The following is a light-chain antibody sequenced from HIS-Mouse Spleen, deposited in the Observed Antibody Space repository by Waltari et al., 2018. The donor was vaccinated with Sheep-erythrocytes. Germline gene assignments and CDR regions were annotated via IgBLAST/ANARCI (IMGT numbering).Light chain of an antibody. CDR3: SSYAGSNNWV. J-gene: IGLJ3*02. CDR2: EVS. CDR1: SSAVGGYNY. Sequence: QSALTQPPSASGSPGQSVPISCTGTSSAVGGYNYVSWYQQPPGKAPKLMIYEVSKRPSGVPDRFSGSKSGNTASLTVSGLQAEDEADYYCSSYAGSNNWVFGGGTKLTVL. V-gene: IGLV2-8*01.